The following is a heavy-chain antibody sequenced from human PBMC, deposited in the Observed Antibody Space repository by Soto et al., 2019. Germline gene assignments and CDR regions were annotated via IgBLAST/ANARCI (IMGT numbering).Heavy chain of an antibody. D-gene: IGHD1-26*01. CDR1: GFTVSSNY. CDR2: IYSGGST. V-gene: IGHV3-53*01. J-gene: IGHJ3*02. CDR3: ARAGSYAVGAFDI. Sequence: PGGSLRLSCAASGFTVSSNYMSWVRQAPGKGLEWVSVIYSGGSTYYADSVKGRFTISRDNSKNTLYLQMNSLRAEDTAVYYCARAGSYAVGAFDIWGQGTMVTVS.